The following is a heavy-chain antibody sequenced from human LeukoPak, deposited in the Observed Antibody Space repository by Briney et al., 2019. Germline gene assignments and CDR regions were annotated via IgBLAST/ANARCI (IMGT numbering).Heavy chain of an antibody. D-gene: IGHD3-16*01. J-gene: IGHJ5*02. CDR3: AKDSGFGLNGFDP. CDR1: GDSVSSNSAA. V-gene: IGHV6-1*01. Sequence: SQTLSLTCAISGDSVSSNSAAWNWIRLSPSRGLEWLGRTYYRSKWYDDYTVSVKSRITINPDTSKNQFSLQLNSVTPDDTAVYYCAKDSGFGLNGFDPWGQGTLVTVSS. CDR2: TYYRSKWYD.